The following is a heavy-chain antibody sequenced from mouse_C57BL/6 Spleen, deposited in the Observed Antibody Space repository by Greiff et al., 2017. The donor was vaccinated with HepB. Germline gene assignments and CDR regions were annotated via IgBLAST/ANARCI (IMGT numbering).Heavy chain of an antibody. CDR1: GYTFTSYW. CDR2: IDPSDSYT. J-gene: IGHJ2*01. CDR3: ASRGLGQAY. Sequence: VQLQQPGAELVKPGASVKLSCKASGYTFTSYWMQWVKQRPGQGLEWIGEIDPSDSYTNYNQKFKGKATLTVDTSSSTAYMQLSSLTSEDSAVYYCASRGLGQAYWGQGTTLTVSS. V-gene: IGHV1-50*01. D-gene: IGHD3-3*01.